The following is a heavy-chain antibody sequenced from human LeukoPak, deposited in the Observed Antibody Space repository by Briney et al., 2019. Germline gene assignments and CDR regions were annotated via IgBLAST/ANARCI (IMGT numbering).Heavy chain of an antibody. J-gene: IGHJ5*02. Sequence: IPSETLSLTCSVFGGSFSGYYWSWIRQPPGKGLEWVGDINHSGSTNYNPPLKSRVTISVDTSKKQFSLKLSSVTAADTAVYYCARGYCSSTSCPGGGWFDPWGPGTLVPVSS. V-gene: IGHV4-34*01. D-gene: IGHD2-2*01. CDR2: INHSGST. CDR3: ARGYCSSTSCPGGGWFDP. CDR1: GGSFSGYY.